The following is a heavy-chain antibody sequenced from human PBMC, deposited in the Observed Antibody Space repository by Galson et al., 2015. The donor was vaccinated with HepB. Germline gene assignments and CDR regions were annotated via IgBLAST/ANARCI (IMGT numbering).Heavy chain of an antibody. CDR3: VREGALGELFDY. V-gene: IGHV4-39*07. D-gene: IGHD3-10*01. CDR2: VLYSGSA. J-gene: IGHJ4*02. Sequence: SETLSLTCTVSGDSIGRSNSYWGWIRQPPGKGLEWIGSVLYSGSAYYKSSLRSRIAVSLDTSKNQFSLKLSSVTAADTAVYYCVREGALGELFDYWGQGTLVTVSS. CDR1: GDSIGRSNSY.